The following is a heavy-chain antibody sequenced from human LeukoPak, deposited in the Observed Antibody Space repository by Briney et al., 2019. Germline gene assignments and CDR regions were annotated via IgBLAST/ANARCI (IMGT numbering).Heavy chain of an antibody. CDR2: ISYDGSKQ. J-gene: IGHJ4*02. D-gene: IGHD1-1*01. V-gene: IGHV3-30*18. CDR3: AKAQWGTMVNYYFDY. CDR1: GFTLRNYG. Sequence: GGSLRLSCAASGFTLRNYGMHWVRQAPGKGLEWVAVISYDGSKQYYADSVKGRFTISRDNSKNTLFLQMNSLRAEDTAVYFCAKAQWGTMVNYYFDYWAREPRSPSPQ.